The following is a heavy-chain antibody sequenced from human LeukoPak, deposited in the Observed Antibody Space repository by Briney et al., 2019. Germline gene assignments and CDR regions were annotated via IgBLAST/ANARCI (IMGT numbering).Heavy chain of an antibody. CDR1: GFTFSSYG. Sequence: GGSLRLSCVASGFTFSSYGMSWVRQSLGKGREWVSYISSTSSTIYYADSVKGRFTISRDNARNSLYLQMNSLRDEDTAVYYCARPTSGFYKFWGQGTLVTVSS. D-gene: IGHD3-10*01. V-gene: IGHV3-48*02. CDR2: ISSTSSTI. CDR3: ARPTSGFYKF. J-gene: IGHJ4*02.